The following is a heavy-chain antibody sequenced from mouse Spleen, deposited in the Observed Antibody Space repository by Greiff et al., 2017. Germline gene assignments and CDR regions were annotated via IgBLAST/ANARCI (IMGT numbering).Heavy chain of an antibody. J-gene: IGHJ4*01. CDR1: GFNIKDDY. D-gene: IGHD1-2*01. Sequence: EVQLKESGAELVRPGASVKLSCTASGFNIKDDYMHWVKQRPEQGLEWIGWIDPENGDTEYASKFQGKATITADTSSNTAYLQLSSLTSEDTAVYYCTDGAMDYWGQGTSVTVSS. V-gene: IGHV14-4*01. CDR2: IDPENGDT. CDR3: TDGAMDY.